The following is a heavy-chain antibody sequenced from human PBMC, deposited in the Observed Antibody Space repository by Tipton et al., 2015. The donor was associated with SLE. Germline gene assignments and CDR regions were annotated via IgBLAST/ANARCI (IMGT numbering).Heavy chain of an antibody. J-gene: IGHJ4*02. CDR3: ARLVGGYAR. CDR1: GASISSSDYS. V-gene: IGHV4-39*01. CDR2: IYYNGGT. Sequence: TLSLTCNVSGASISSSDYSWGWMRQPPGEGLEWSGTIYYNGGTHSNPSLKSRVSISVDTSKNQLSLKLISVTAADTAVYFCARLVGGYARWGQGTLVTVSS. D-gene: IGHD5-12*01.